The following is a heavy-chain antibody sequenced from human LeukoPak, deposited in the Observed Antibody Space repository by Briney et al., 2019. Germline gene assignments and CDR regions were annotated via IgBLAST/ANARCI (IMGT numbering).Heavy chain of an antibody. J-gene: IGHJ4*02. CDR3: ARDTCSSTSCYRGSTFDY. CDR2: ISAYNGNT. Sequence: ASVTVSCKASGYTFTSYGISWVRQAPGQGLEWMGWISAYNGNTNYAQKLQGRVTMTTDTSTSTAYMELRSLRSDDTAVYYCARDTCSSTSCYRGSTFDYWGQGTLVTVSS. CDR1: GYTFTSYG. D-gene: IGHD2-2*02. V-gene: IGHV1-18*01.